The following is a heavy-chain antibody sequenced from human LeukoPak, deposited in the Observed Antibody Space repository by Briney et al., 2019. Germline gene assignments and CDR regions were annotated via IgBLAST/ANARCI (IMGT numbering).Heavy chain of an antibody. Sequence: GGSLRLSCTVSGFTVSSNSMSWVRQAPGKGLEWVSFIYSAGSTHYSDSVKGRFTISIDNSKNTLYLQMNSLRAEDTAVYYCARLLYYYDSSGYSWGQGTLVTVSS. CDR3: ARLLYYYDSSGYS. D-gene: IGHD3-22*01. CDR2: IYSAGST. J-gene: IGHJ5*02. V-gene: IGHV3-53*01. CDR1: GFTVSSNS.